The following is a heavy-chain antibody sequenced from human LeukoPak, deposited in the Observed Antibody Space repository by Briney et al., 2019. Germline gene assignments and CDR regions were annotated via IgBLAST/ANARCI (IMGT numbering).Heavy chain of an antibody. Sequence: SETLSLTCAVYGVSFSSYYWSWIRQPAGKGLEWIGRIYTSGSTNYNPSLKSRVAMLVETSKNQFSLMLSSVTAADTAVYYCSRECSTSWYKYYYYYYMDVWGKGTTVTITS. CDR3: SRECSTSWYKYYYYYYMDV. CDR2: IYTSGST. V-gene: IGHV4-4*07. J-gene: IGHJ6*03. CDR1: GVSFSSYY. D-gene: IGHD6-13*01.